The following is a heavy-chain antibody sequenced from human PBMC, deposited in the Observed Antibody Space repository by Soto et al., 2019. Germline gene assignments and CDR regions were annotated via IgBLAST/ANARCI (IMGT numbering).Heavy chain of an antibody. V-gene: IGHV3-23*01. J-gene: IGHJ6*02. Sequence: EVHVLESGGDLVQPGGSLRHSCAASGFTFSDYAMTWVRQAPGKGLDWVSSVSANGDITYYADSVKGRFTISRDNSNNTLLLQMNSLRAEDTALFYCARGDRGGSGSPASYYFSGLDVWGQGTTVTVSS. D-gene: IGHD3-10*01. CDR3: ARGDRGGSGSPASYYFSGLDV. CDR1: GFTFSDYA. CDR2: VSANGDIT.